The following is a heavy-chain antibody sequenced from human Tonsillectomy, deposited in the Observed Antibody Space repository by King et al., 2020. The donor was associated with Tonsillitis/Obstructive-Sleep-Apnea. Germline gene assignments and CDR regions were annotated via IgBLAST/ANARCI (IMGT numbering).Heavy chain of an antibody. J-gene: IGHJ4*02. CDR1: GFTFSSYD. CDR3: ANRGGYCSGSNCYSDF. D-gene: IGHD2-15*01. V-gene: IGHV3-30*18. Sequence: VQLVESGGDVVQPGRSLRLSCAASGFTFSSYDMHWVRRAPGKGLEWVAVISYDGSNKYYADSVKGRFTISRDNSKNTLDLQMNSLRTEDTAVYYCANRGGYCSGSNCYSDFWGQGTLVTVSS. CDR2: ISYDGSNK.